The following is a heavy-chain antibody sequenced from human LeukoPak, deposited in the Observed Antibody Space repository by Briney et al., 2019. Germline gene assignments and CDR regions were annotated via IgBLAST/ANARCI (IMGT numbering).Heavy chain of an antibody. V-gene: IGHV3-23*01. CDR3: ATDDSSGYYYLFDY. CDR2: ISGSGGST. CDR1: GFTFSSYA. Sequence: PGGSLRLSCAASGFTFSSYAMSWVRQAPGKGLEWVSAISGSGGSTYYADSVKGRFTISRDNSKNTLYLQMNSLRAEDTAVYYCATDDSSGYYYLFDYWGQGTLVTVSS. D-gene: IGHD3-22*01. J-gene: IGHJ4*02.